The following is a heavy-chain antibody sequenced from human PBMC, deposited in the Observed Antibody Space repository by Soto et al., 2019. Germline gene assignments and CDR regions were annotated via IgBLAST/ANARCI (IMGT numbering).Heavy chain of an antibody. V-gene: IGHV4-39*07. CDR1: GPSISSSTYY. Sequence: PSETLSLTCTVSGPSISSSTYYWGWIRQPPGKGLEWIGSVYYSENTYYNPSLKSRVTISVDMSTNQFSLQLTSVTAADTAVYYCARLRISTVSTTYYFDYWGQGTLVTVSS. CDR3: ARLRISTVSTTYYFDY. CDR2: VYYSENT. J-gene: IGHJ4*02. D-gene: IGHD4-17*01.